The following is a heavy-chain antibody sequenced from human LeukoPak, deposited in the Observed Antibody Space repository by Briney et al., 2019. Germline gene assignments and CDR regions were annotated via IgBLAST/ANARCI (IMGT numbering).Heavy chain of an antibody. CDR1: GFTFSSYW. J-gene: IGHJ4*02. CDR2: INSDGSST. V-gene: IGHV3-74*01. CDR3: APNYGSGSSLDY. D-gene: IGHD3-10*01. Sequence: GGTLRLSCAASGFTFSSYWMHWVRQAPGKGLVWVSRINSDGSSTSCADSVKGRFTISRDNAKNTLYLQMNSLRAEDTAVYYRAPNYGSGSSLDYWRRGTLVTVSS.